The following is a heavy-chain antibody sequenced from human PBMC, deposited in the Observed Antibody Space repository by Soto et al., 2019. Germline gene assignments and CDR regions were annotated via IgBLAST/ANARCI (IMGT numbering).Heavy chain of an antibody. CDR3: ARKVSGSTRRPDLWSFDR. V-gene: IGHV3-23*01. CDR1: GFNFSGYA. Sequence: EVQLLDSGGGLVPPGGSLSLSCAASGFNFSGYALTWVRQAPGKALEWVSAISGGGDATFYADSVKGRFTMSRDNCKNNLYQQVNSLRADDTAVYYCARKVSGSTRRPDLWSFDRGGRGTHVTVSS. J-gene: IGHJ2*01. CDR2: ISGGGDAT. D-gene: IGHD3-10*01.